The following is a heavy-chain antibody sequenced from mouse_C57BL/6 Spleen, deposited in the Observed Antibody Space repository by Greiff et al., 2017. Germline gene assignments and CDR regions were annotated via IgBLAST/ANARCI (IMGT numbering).Heavy chain of an antibody. J-gene: IGHJ2*01. CDR3: ARVTTGFDY. CDR1: GFTFSDYG. Sequence: EVKLMESGGGLVKPGGSLKLSCAASGFTFSDYGMHWVRQAPEKGLEWVAYISSGSSTIYYADTVKGRFTISIDNAKNTLFLHMTSLRSEDTAMYYCARVTTGFDYWGQGTTLTVSS. CDR2: ISSGSSTI. V-gene: IGHV5-17*01. D-gene: IGHD2-1*01.